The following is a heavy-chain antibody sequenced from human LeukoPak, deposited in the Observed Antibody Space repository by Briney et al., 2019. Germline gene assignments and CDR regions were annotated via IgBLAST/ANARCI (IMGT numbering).Heavy chain of an antibody. V-gene: IGHV3-23*01. CDR1: RFAFTGFV. CDR3: ARDNDAGDAFDI. CDR2: ITGKGGKT. D-gene: IGHD1-1*01. J-gene: IGHJ3*02. Sequence: PVRSLRLSCSASRFAFTGFVIGWVRRAPGQGVEWVGSITGKGGKTYYAHSVEGGFTIPKNNSKNTLYLQMNSQRAQETALYYCARDNDAGDAFDIWGEGAMVTVSS.